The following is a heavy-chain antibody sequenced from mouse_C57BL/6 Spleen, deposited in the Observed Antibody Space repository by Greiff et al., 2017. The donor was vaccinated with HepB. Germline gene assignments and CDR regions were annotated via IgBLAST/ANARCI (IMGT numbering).Heavy chain of an antibody. V-gene: IGHV5-17*01. Sequence: EVQLVESGGGLVKPGGSLKLSCAASGFTFSDYGMHWVRQAPEKGLEWVAYISSGSSTIYDADTVKGRFTISRDNAKNTLFLQMTSLRSEDTAMYYCARPPLLREGAMDYWGQGTSVTVSS. D-gene: IGHD1-1*01. J-gene: IGHJ4*01. CDR2: ISSGSSTI. CDR3: ARPPLLREGAMDY. CDR1: GFTFSDYG.